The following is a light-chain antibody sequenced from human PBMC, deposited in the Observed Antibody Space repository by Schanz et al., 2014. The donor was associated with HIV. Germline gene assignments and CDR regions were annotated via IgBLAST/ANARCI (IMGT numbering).Light chain of an antibody. CDR1: QGISSY. J-gene: IGKJ2*01. CDR2: AAS. Sequence: DIQLTQSPSFLSASVGDRVTITCRASQGISSYLAWYQQKPGKAPKLLIYAASTLQSGVPSRFSGSGSGTEFTLTISSLQPEDFATYYCQHYNSFSSTFGQGTKLEIK. V-gene: IGKV1-9*01. CDR3: QHYNSFSST.